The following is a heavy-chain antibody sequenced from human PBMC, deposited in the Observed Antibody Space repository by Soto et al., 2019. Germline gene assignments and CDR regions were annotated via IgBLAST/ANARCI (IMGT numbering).Heavy chain of an antibody. CDR3: ARDRIEYQLPSYYYYYGMDV. CDR1: GFTFSSYA. D-gene: IGHD2-2*01. Sequence: SLRLSCAASGFTFSSYAMHWVRQAPGKGLEWVAVISYDGSNKYYADSVKGRFTISRDNSENTLYLQMNSLRAEDTAVYYCARDRIEYQLPSYYYYYGMDVWGQGTTVTVSS. J-gene: IGHJ6*02. V-gene: IGHV3-30-3*01. CDR2: ISYDGSNK.